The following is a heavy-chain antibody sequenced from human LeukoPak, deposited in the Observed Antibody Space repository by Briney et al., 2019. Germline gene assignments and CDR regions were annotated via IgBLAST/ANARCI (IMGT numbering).Heavy chain of an antibody. Sequence: ASVKVSCKASGYTFTSYDINWVRQAAGQGLEWMGWMNPNSGDTGYAQKFQSRVTMTRDTSITTAYMELSSLRSEDTAVYYCATARNYWYFDLWGRGTLVTVSS. CDR3: ATARNYWYFDL. V-gene: IGHV1-8*01. D-gene: IGHD2/OR15-2a*01. CDR1: GYTFTSYD. CDR2: MNPNSGDT. J-gene: IGHJ2*01.